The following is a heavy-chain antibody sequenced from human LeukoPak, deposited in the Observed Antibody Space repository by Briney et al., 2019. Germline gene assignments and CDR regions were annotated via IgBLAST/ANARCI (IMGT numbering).Heavy chain of an antibody. CDR2: INLAGGAT. J-gene: IGHJ4*02. CDR3: ARDKGEAALHTVGHFDN. CDR1: GFTFSSYW. V-gene: IGHV3-7*01. Sequence: QAGGSLRLSCAASGFTFSSYWMAWVRQVPGKGLEWVANINLAGGATYYVDSVRGRFTVSRDNAKNSLFLEMNSLRAEDTAVYYCARDKGEAALHTVGHFDNWGQGTLVTVSS. D-gene: IGHD6-13*01.